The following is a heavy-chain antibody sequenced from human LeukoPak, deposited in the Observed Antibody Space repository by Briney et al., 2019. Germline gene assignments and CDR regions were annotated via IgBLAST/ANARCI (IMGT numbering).Heavy chain of an antibody. CDR2: ISGSGGST. Sequence: PGGSLRLSCAASGITFSSYAMSWVRQAPGKGLEWVSVISGSGGSTYYADSAKGRFTISRDNSKNTLFLQMNSLRAEDTAVYYCAKDRGLLWFGEWKFWGQGTMVTVPS. CDR3: AKDRGLLWFGEWKF. CDR1: GITFSSYA. J-gene: IGHJ3*01. D-gene: IGHD3-10*01. V-gene: IGHV3-23*01.